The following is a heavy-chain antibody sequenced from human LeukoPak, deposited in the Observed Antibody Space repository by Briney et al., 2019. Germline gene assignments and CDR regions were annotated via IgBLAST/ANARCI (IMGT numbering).Heavy chain of an antibody. Sequence: GASVTVSCTASGYTFTIYGISWVRQAPGQGLEWMGWISAYNGNTNYAQKLQGRVTMTTDTSTSTAYMELRSLRSDDTAVYYCARDKAAVADFDYWGQGTLVTVSS. J-gene: IGHJ4*02. CDR2: ISAYNGNT. V-gene: IGHV1-18*01. CDR3: ARDKAAVADFDY. D-gene: IGHD6-19*01. CDR1: GYTFTIYG.